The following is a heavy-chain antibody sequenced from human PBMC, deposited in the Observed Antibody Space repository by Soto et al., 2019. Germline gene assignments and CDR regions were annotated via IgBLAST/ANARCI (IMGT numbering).Heavy chain of an antibody. D-gene: IGHD4-17*01. CDR3: AKDMSGYDTPFLTTVTTHSPRGFDY. CDR2: ISYDGSNK. V-gene: IGHV3-30*18. Sequence: GGSLRLSCAASGFTFSSYGMHWVRQAPGKGLEWVAVISYDGSNKYYADSVKGRFTISRDNSKNTLYLQMNSLRAEDTAVYYCAKDMSGYDTPFLTTVTTHSPRGFDYWGQGTLVTVSS. CDR1: GFTFSSYG. J-gene: IGHJ4*02.